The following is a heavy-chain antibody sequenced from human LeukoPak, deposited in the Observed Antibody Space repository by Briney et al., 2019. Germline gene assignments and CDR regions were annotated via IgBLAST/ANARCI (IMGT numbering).Heavy chain of an antibody. Sequence: ASVKVSCKASGYTFTGYYMHWVRQAPGQGLEWMGWISAYNGNTNYAQKLQGRVTMTTDTSTSTAYMELRSLRSDDTAVYYCARDQVIAAAYYYYYMDVWGKGTTVTVSS. CDR2: ISAYNGNT. J-gene: IGHJ6*03. CDR1: GYTFTGYY. V-gene: IGHV1-18*04. D-gene: IGHD6-13*01. CDR3: ARDQVIAAAYYYYYMDV.